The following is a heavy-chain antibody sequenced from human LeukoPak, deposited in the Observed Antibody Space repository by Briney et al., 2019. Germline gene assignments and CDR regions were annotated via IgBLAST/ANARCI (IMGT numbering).Heavy chain of an antibody. CDR3: ARQRSHSGSYHDY. Sequence: GESLKISCKGSGYSFTSYWNGWVRQMPGKGLEWMGIIYPGDSDTRYSPSFQGQVTISADKSISTAYLQWSSLKASDTAMYYCARQRSHSGSYHDYWGQGTLVTVSS. V-gene: IGHV5-51*01. CDR2: IYPGDSDT. CDR1: GYSFTSYW. J-gene: IGHJ4*02. D-gene: IGHD1-26*01.